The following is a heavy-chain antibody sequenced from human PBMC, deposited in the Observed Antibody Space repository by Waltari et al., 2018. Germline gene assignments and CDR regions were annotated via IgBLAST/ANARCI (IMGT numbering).Heavy chain of an antibody. V-gene: IGHV3-23*01. D-gene: IGHD3-22*01. Sequence: EVQLLESGGGLVQPGGSLRLSCAASGFTFSSYAMSWVRQAPGKGLGWVSAIGGSGGSTYYADSVKGRFTISRDNSKNTLYLQMNSLRAEDTAVYYCAKGRAGDYYDSSGYHYYFDYWGQGTLVTVSS. CDR3: AKGRAGDYYDSSGYHYYFDY. J-gene: IGHJ4*02. CDR2: IGGSGGST. CDR1: GFTFSSYA.